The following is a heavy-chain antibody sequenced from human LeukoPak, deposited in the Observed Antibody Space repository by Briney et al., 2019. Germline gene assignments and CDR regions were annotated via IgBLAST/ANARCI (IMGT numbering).Heavy chain of an antibody. Sequence: ATVEVSCKVSGYTITSYYSSWVRQAPGQGLEWMGWITASNGNTNYAQKLRRSATMATATSTSTAYMELRSLRSDDTAVYYCAKRRLCDGGSCYYFDYWGQGTLVTVSS. D-gene: IGHD3-22*01. CDR3: AKRRLCDGGSCYYFDY. J-gene: IGHJ4*02. V-gene: IGHV1-18*04. CDR1: GYTITSYY. CDR2: ITASNGNT.